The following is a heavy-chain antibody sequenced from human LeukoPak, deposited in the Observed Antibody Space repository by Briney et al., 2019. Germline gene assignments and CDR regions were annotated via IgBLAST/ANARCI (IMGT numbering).Heavy chain of an antibody. V-gene: IGHV3-23*01. CDR3: ATATVTTWDYFDY. Sequence: GGSLRLSCAASGFTFSSYGMSWVRQAPGKGLEWVSAVSGSGGSTYYADSVKGRFTISRDNSKNTLYLQMDSLRTEDTAVYYCATATVTTWDYFDYWGQGTLVTVSS. D-gene: IGHD4-17*01. CDR2: VSGSGGST. J-gene: IGHJ4*02. CDR1: GFTFSSYG.